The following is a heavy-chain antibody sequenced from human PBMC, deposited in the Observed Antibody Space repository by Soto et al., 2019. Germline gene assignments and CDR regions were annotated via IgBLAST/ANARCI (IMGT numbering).Heavy chain of an antibody. J-gene: IGHJ4*02. CDR1: GDSITNDRW. D-gene: IGHD2-2*01. CDR3: TANGSYALDY. CDR2: IYHSGRT. V-gene: IGHV4-4*02. Sequence: QVQLQESGPGLVKPSGTLSLTCSVSGDSITNDRWWSWVRQSPGKGLEWIGEIYHSGRTNYNPSLKGQVIISVDKSKNNFSLTLSSVTAADTAEYSCTANGSYALDYWGQGSLVTVSS.